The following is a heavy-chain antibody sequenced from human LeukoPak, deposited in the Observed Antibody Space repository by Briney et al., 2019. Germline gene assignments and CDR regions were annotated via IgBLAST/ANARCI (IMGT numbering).Heavy chain of an antibody. Sequence: PSETLSLTCAVSGGSISSSNWWSWVRQPPGKGLEWIGEIYHSGSTNYNPSLKSRVTISVDKSKNQFSLKLSSVTAADTAVYYCARRKSGPPRAWWFDPWGQGTLVTVSS. J-gene: IGHJ5*02. CDR3: ARRKSGPPRAWWFDP. V-gene: IGHV4-4*02. CDR2: IYHSGST. CDR1: GGSISSSNW. D-gene: IGHD3-3*01.